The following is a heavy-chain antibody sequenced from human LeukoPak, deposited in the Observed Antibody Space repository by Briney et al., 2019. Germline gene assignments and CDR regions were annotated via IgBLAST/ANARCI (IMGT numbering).Heavy chain of an antibody. CDR1: GGSISSSSYY. Sequence: SETLSLTCTVSGGSISSSSYYWGWIRQPPGKGLEWIGSIYHSGSTNYNPSLKSRVTISVDKSKNQFSLKLSSVTAADTAVYYCASMVAATGYWFDPWGQGTLVTVSS. J-gene: IGHJ5*02. V-gene: IGHV4-39*07. CDR2: IYHSGST. CDR3: ASMVAATGYWFDP. D-gene: IGHD2-15*01.